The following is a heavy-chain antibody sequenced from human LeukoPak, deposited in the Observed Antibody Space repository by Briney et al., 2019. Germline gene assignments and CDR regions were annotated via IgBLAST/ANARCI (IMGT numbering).Heavy chain of an antibody. Sequence: SGGSLRLSCAASGFTFSSYAMSWVRQAPGKGLEWVSAISGSGGSTYYADSVKGRFTISRDNSKNTLYLQMNSLRAEDTAVYYCARSHCSSTSCAFDIWGQGTMVIVSS. CDR3: ARSHCSSTSCAFDI. CDR1: GFTFSSYA. D-gene: IGHD2-2*01. CDR2: ISGSGGST. J-gene: IGHJ3*02. V-gene: IGHV3-23*01.